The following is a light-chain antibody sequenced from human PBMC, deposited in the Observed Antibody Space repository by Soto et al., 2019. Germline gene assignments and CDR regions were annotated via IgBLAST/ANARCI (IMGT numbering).Light chain of an antibody. CDR3: QQYSSYST. CDR1: QSISTW. V-gene: IGKV1-5*03. Sequence: DIQMTQSPSTLSASVGDRVTITCRASQSISTWLAWYQQKPGQAPKLLIYKASTLESGVPSRFSGSGSGTEFTLTISSLQPDDSATYYCQQYSSYSTFGQGTKVEIK. CDR2: KAS. J-gene: IGKJ1*01.